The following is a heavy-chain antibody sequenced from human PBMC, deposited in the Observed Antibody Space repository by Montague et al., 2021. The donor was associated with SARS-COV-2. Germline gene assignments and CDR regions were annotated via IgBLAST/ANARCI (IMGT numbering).Heavy chain of an antibody. V-gene: IGHV4-39*01. CDR1: SASITSSSYY. J-gene: IGHJ4*02. D-gene: IGHD6-19*01. CDR3: ARHTSAWYDYFED. Sequence: SETLSLTCTVSSASITSSSYYWGWIRQPPGKGPEWIGTTFYTGSTYYNPSLKSRVTMSVDTSRNQFSLKLSYVTARNTAIYYCARHTSAWYDYFEDWGQGTMITVSS. CDR2: TFYTGST.